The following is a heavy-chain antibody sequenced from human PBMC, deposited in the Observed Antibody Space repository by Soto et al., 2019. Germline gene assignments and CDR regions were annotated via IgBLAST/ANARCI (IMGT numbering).Heavy chain of an antibody. CDR1: GGSISSYY. CDR2: IYYSGST. Sequence: SETLSLTCTVSGGSISSYYWSWIRQPPGKGLEWIGYIYYSGSTNYNPSLKSRVTISVDTSKNQFSLKLSSVTAADTAVYYCARWRVTMVRGVTAYYYYGMDVWGQGTTVTVSS. D-gene: IGHD3-10*01. CDR3: ARWRVTMVRGVTAYYYYGMDV. V-gene: IGHV4-59*01. J-gene: IGHJ6*02.